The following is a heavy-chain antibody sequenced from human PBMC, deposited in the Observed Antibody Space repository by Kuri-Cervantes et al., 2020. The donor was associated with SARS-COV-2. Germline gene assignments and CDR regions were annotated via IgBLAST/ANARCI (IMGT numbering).Heavy chain of an antibody. Sequence: GSLRLSCTVSGGSISSYYWSWIRQPAGKGLEWMGRIYTSGSTNYNPSLKSRVTMSVYRSKNQFSLKLSSVTAADTAVYYCARGGGGQLDFDYWGQGTLVTVSS. CDR2: IYTSGST. CDR1: GGSISSYY. D-gene: IGHD6-13*01. J-gene: IGHJ4*02. CDR3: ARGGGGQLDFDY. V-gene: IGHV4-4*07.